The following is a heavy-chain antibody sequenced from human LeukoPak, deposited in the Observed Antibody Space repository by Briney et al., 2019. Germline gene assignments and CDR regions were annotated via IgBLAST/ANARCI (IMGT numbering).Heavy chain of an antibody. CDR3: AVSGWAHYYGMDV. D-gene: IGHD6-19*01. V-gene: IGHV4-39*01. CDR1: GGSISSSSYY. CDR2: IYYSGST. Sequence: PSETLSLTCTVSGGSISSSSYYWGWIRLPPGKGLEWIGSIYYSGSTYYNPSLKSRVTISVDTSKNQFSLKLSSVTAADTAVYYCAVSGWAHYYGMDVWGQGTTVTVSS. J-gene: IGHJ6*02.